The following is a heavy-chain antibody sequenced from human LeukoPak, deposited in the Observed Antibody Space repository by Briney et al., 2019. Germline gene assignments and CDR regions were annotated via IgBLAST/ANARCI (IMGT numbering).Heavy chain of an antibody. D-gene: IGHD5-18*01. J-gene: IGHJ6*03. CDR3: AKAQLGYYYYYMDV. CDR2: IRWDGGST. Sequence: PGGSLRLSCAASGFTFDDYAMHWVRQAPGKGLEWVSLIRWDGGSTYYADSVKGRFTISRDNSKNSPYLQMNSLRAEDTALYYCAKAQLGYYYYYMDVWGKGTTVTVSS. V-gene: IGHV3-43D*03. CDR1: GFTFDDYA.